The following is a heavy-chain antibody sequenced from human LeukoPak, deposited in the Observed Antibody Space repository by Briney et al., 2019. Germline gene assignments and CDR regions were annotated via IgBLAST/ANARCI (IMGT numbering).Heavy chain of an antibody. Sequence: GGSLRLSCAASGFIFRSYAMSWVRQAPGKGLECVSSLSAGGGGAYYADSVRGRFTISRDDSKNTLYLQMNSLRVEDTARYYCAKEKSRRFDFDYWGQGTLATVSS. D-gene: IGHD3-10*01. CDR2: LSAGGGGA. CDR1: GFIFRSYA. V-gene: IGHV3-23*01. CDR3: AKEKSRRFDFDY. J-gene: IGHJ4*02.